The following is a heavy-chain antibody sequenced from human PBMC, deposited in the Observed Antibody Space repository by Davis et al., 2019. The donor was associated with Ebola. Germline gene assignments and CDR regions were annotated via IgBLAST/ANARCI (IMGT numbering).Heavy chain of an antibody. CDR1: GFSFSNYD. D-gene: IGHD2-8*02. CDR3: AKSVTVVYANLYYFDD. Sequence: PGGSLRLSCEASGFSFSNYDMSWVRQAPGKGLEWVSVISGGGGTTYYADSVKGRLTISRDNSKNILYLQMHSLRDEDTAVYYCAKSVTVVYANLYYFDDWGQGTLVTVSS. V-gene: IGHV3-23*01. CDR2: ISGGGGTT. J-gene: IGHJ4*02.